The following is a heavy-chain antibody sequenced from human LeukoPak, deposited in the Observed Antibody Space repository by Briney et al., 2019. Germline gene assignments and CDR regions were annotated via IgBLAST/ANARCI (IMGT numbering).Heavy chain of an antibody. CDR2: IPGSGGST. D-gene: IGHD3-22*01. CDR3: AKDIQNYYDSSGYYWGYYFDS. Sequence: GGSLRPSCAASGFNFSIYAMSWVRQAPGKGLEWVSGIPGSGGSTSYADSVKGRFTISRDNSRNTLYLLLDSLRVEDTAVYYCAKDIQNYYDSSGYYWGYYFDSWGQGTLVTVSS. V-gene: IGHV3-23*01. J-gene: IGHJ4*02. CDR1: GFNFSIYA.